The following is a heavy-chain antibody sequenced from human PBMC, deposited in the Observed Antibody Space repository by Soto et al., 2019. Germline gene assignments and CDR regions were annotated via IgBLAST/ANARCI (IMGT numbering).Heavy chain of an antibody. D-gene: IGHD3-16*01. CDR1: DFSFTDAW. CDR3: TTGPGDAHDYYNFDY. V-gene: IGHV3-15*07. CDR2: IIGEADGGTT. Sequence: EVQLVESGGGLVEPGGSLRISCAASDFSFTDAWMNWVRQAPGKGLEWVARIIGEADGGTTGYTAPVKGRFSISRDDSKNILYLQMNSLKTEDTAVYYCTTGPGDAHDYYNFDYWGQGTLVTVSS. J-gene: IGHJ4*02.